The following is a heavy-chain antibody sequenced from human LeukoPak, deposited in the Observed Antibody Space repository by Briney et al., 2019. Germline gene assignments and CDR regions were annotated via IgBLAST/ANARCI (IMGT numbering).Heavy chain of an antibody. D-gene: IGHD3-22*01. CDR3: ARLKYYYDSSGYRAEYFQH. J-gene: IGHJ1*01. V-gene: IGHV4-59*01. Sequence: NASETLSLTCTVSGGSTSSYYWSWIRQPPGKGLEWIGYIYYSGSTNYNPSLKSRVTISVYTSKNQFSLKLSSVTAADTAVYYCARLKYYYDSSGYRAEYFQHWGQGTLVTVSS. CDR1: GGSTSSYY. CDR2: IYYSGST.